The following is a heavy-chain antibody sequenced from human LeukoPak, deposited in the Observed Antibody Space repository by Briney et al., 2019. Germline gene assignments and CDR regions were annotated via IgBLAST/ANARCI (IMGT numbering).Heavy chain of an antibody. D-gene: IGHD5-18*01. V-gene: IGHV4-34*01. CDR3: ARAGDKRGYSYGYFDY. CDR1: GGSFSGYY. CDR2: INHSGST. J-gene: IGHJ4*02. Sequence: SETLSLTCAVYGGSFSGYYWSWIRQPPGKGLEWIGEINHSGSTNYNPSLKSRVTISADTSKNQFSLKLSSVTAADTAVYYCARAGDKRGYSYGYFDYWGQGTLVTVSS.